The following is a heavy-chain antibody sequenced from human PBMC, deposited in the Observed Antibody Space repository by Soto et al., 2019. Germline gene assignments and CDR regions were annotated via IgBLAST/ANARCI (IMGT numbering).Heavy chain of an antibody. D-gene: IGHD2-15*01. J-gene: IGHJ4*02. CDR1: GFTFSDHY. V-gene: IGHV3-11*01. CDR2: IITSGDTI. CDR3: ARELGHCSGGRWYAANDY. Sequence: QVQLVESGGGFVKPGQSLSLSCAASGFTFSDHYMTWIRQAPGKGLEWLSYIITSGDTIYYADSVKGHFTISRYNARNSVYLEMNSLRAEDTAVYYCARELGHCSGGRWYAANDYWGQGTLGTVSS.